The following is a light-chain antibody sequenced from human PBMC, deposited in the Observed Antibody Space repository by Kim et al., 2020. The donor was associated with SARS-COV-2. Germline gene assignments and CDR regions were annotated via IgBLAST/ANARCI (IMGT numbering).Light chain of an antibody. V-gene: IGLV3-19*01. J-gene: IGLJ2*01. CDR2: GKS. CDR3: NSRDSNDNVV. Sequence: VALGQTGRITCQGDSLRSYYATWDQQKPGQAPIVVIYGKSNRPSGIPDRFSGSSSGNTASLTITGTQAGDEADYYCNSRDSNDNVVFGGGTQLTVL. CDR1: SLRSYY.